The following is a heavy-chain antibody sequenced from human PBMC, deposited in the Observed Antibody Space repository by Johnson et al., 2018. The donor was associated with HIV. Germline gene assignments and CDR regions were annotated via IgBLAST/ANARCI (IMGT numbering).Heavy chain of an antibody. CDR3: ARESRTTVVIRGGAFDI. D-gene: IGHD4-23*01. CDR2: ISYDGSYK. V-gene: IGHV3-30*04. J-gene: IGHJ3*02. Sequence: QVQLVESGGGVVQPGRSLRLSCAASGFSFNSYAMHWVRQAPGEGLEWVAGISYDGSYKYSTDSLKGRFTISRDNSKNTLYLQMNSLRAEDTAVYYCARESRTTVVIRGGAFDIWGQGTMVTVSS. CDR1: GFSFNSYA.